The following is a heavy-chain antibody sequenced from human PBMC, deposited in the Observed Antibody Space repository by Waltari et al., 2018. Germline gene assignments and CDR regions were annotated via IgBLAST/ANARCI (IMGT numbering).Heavy chain of an antibody. CDR3: VAGLTTVTAKDYFDH. D-gene: IGHD4-17*01. Sequence: EVQLVVSGGGSVQPGGCLRLSWAASGMPWGIYWMNWVCQAPGKGLEGVANIKQDGSEKNYVDSVEGRFSISRDNAQNSLYLQMNSLRAEDTAIYYCVAGLTTVTAKDYFDHWGQGALVTVSS. CDR2: IKQDGSEK. CDR1: GMPWGIYW. J-gene: IGHJ4*02. V-gene: IGHV3-7*01.